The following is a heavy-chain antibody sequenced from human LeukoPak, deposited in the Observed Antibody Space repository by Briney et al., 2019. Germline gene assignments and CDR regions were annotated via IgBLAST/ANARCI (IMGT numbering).Heavy chain of an antibody. V-gene: IGHV1-2*02. CDR2: INPNSGGT. CDR1: GYTFTGYY. J-gene: IGHJ4*02. CDR3: ASYSGSYSSDFDY. D-gene: IGHD1-26*01. Sequence: ASVTVSCKASGYTFTGYYMHWVRQAPGQGLEWMGWINPNSGGTNYAQKFQGRVTMTRDTSISTAYMELSRLRSDDTAVYYCASYSGSYSSDFDYCGQGTLVTVSS.